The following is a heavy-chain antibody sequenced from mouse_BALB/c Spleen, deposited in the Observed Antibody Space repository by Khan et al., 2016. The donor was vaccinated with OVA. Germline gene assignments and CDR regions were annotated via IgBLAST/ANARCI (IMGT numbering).Heavy chain of an antibody. CDR1: GFTFSTYG. J-gene: IGHJ3*01. CDR3: TRVAYYYDSGGFAD. V-gene: IGHV5-6*01. CDR2: VSTGGSYT. D-gene: IGHD1-1*01. Sequence: EVQLVESGGDLVKPGGSLKLSCAASGFTFSTYGMSWVRQTPDKRLEWVATVSTGGSYTYYPDSVQGRFTISRDNAKNTLYLQLSGLKSEDTAMFYCTRVAYYYDSGGFADWGEGTMVTVSA.